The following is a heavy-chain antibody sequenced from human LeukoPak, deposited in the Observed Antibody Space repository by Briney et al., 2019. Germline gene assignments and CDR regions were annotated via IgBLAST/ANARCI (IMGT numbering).Heavy chain of an antibody. CDR3: ARQAHWSGYYSTGYYYYYMDV. D-gene: IGHD3-3*01. J-gene: IGHJ6*03. V-gene: IGHV3-30*02. CDR1: GFTFSSYG. CDR2: MRYDGSNK. Sequence: GGSLRLSCAASGFTFSSYGMHWVRQAPGKGLEWVAFMRYDGSNKYYADSVKGRFTISRDNSKNTLYLQVNSLRNEDTAVYYCARQAHWSGYYSTGYYYYYMDVWGQGTTATVSS.